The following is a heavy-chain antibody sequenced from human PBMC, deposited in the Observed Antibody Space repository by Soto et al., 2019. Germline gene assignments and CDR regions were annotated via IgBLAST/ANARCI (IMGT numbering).Heavy chain of an antibody. CDR1: GYTFTSYD. V-gene: IGHV1-8*01. CDR2: MNPNSGNT. CDR3: ATIHPPRPLRFLERYWPL. Sequence: ASVKVSCKASGYTFTSYDINWVRQATGQGLEWMGWMNPNSGNTGYAQKFQGRVTMTRNTSISTAYMELSSLRSEDTAVYYCATIHPPRPLRFLERYWPLWGQGTLVTVSS. D-gene: IGHD3-3*01. J-gene: IGHJ4*02.